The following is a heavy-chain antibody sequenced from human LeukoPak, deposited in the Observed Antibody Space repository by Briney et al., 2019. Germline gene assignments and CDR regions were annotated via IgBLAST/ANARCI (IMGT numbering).Heavy chain of an antibody. V-gene: IGHV4-39*01. J-gene: IGHJ4*02. Sequence: SETLSLTCAVSGGSISSSSYYWGWIRQPPGKGLEWIGSIYYSGSTYYNPSLKSRVAISVDTSKNQFSLKLSSVTAADTAVYYCARLVVPAAMSPKGLYYFDYWGQGTLVTVSS. CDR3: ARLVVPAAMSPKGLYYFDY. CDR1: GGSISSSSYY. CDR2: IYYSGST. D-gene: IGHD2-2*01.